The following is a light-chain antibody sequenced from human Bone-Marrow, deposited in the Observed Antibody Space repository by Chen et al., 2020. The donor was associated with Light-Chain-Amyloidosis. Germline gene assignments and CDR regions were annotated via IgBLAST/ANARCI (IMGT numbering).Light chain of an antibody. V-gene: IGKV1-5*03. CDR1: HTISNW. Sequence: DIQLTQSPSTLSASVGDRVTIACRASHTISNWLAWYQQKPGKAPKLLIYMTSSLDSGVPSRFSGSGSGTEFTLTISSLQPEDFATYYCQHYNDYSYTFGQGTKLEIK. CDR2: MTS. CDR3: QHYNDYSYT. J-gene: IGKJ2*01.